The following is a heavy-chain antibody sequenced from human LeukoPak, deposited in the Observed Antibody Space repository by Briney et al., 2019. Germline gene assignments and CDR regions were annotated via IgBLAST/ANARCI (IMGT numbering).Heavy chain of an antibody. Sequence: GGSLRLSCAASGFTFGSSAMSWVRQAPGKGLEWVSAISNNGGYTYYADSVQGRFTISRDNSKSTLCLQMNSLRAEDTAVYYCAKQLGYCSDGSCYFPYWGQGTLVTVSS. J-gene: IGHJ4*02. D-gene: IGHD2-15*01. V-gene: IGHV3-23*01. CDR3: AKQLGYCSDGSCYFPY. CDR1: GFTFGSSA. CDR2: ISNNGGYT.